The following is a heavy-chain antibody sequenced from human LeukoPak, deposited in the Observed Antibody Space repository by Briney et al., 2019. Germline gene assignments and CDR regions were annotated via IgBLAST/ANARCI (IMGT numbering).Heavy chain of an antibody. D-gene: IGHD5-12*01. CDR2: ISSSSSTI. V-gene: IGHV3-48*04. CDR1: GFTFSSYS. Sequence: GGSLRLSCAASGFTFSSYSMNWVRQAPGKGLEWVSYISSSSSTIYYADFVKGRFTISRDNAKNSLYLQMNSLRAEDTAVYYCASFILHENAGIVAPRSLDYWGQGTLVTVSS. J-gene: IGHJ4*02. CDR3: ASFILHENAGIVAPRSLDY.